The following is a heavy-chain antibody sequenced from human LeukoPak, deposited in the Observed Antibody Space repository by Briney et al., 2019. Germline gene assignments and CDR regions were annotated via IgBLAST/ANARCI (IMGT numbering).Heavy chain of an antibody. J-gene: IGHJ6*02. D-gene: IGHD6-13*01. CDR3: ARHWTGIAAAGSFYYYYGMDV. CDR2: TYYSGST. Sequence: SETLSLTCTVSGGSISSSSYDWGWIRQPPGKGLEWIGSTYYSGSTYYNPSLKSRVTISVDTSKNQFSLKLSSVTAADTAVYYCARHWTGIAAAGSFYYYYGMDVWGQGTTVTVSS. CDR1: GGSISSSSYD. V-gene: IGHV4-39*01.